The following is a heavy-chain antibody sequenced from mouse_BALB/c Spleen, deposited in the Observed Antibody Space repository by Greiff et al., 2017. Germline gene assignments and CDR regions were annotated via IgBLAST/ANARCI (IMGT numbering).Heavy chain of an antibody. D-gene: IGHD1-2*01. Sequence: EVQRVESGPGLVKPSQSLSLTCTVTGYSITSDYAWNWIRQFPGNKLEWMGYISYSGSTSYNPSLKSRISITRDTSKNQFFLQLNSVTTEDTATYYCARGDYGYGFAYWGQGTLVTVSA. CDR3: ARGDYGYGFAY. V-gene: IGHV3-2*02. J-gene: IGHJ3*01. CDR2: ISYSGST. CDR1: GYSITSDYA.